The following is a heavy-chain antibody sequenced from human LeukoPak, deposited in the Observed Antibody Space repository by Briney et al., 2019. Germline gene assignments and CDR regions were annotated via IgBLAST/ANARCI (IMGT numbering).Heavy chain of an antibody. D-gene: IGHD6-13*01. V-gene: IGHV3-74*01. CDR2: IKTDAGST. J-gene: IGHJ4*02. CDR3: AKDPELGWGSSWYTTPGDY. Sequence: PGGSLRLSCAASGFTFSSYRIHWVRRAPGKGLVWVSHIKTDAGSTRYADSVKGRFTISRDNSKNTLYLQMNSLTAEDTAVYYCAKDPELGWGSSWYTTPGDYWGQGTLVTVSS. CDR1: GFTFSSYR.